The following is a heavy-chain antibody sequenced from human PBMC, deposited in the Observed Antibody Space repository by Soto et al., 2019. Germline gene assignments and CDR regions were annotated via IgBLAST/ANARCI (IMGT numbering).Heavy chain of an antibody. D-gene: IGHD3-10*01. Sequence: GGSLRLSCAASGFTFSSYAMHWVRQAPGKGLEWVAVISYDGSNKYYADSVKGRFTISRDNSKNTLYLQMNSLRAEDTAVYYCARPLFRFGEFPYYYYYGMDVWGQGTAVTVSS. CDR3: ARPLFRFGEFPYYYYYGMDV. CDR2: ISYDGSNK. J-gene: IGHJ6*02. V-gene: IGHV3-30-3*01. CDR1: GFTFSSYA.